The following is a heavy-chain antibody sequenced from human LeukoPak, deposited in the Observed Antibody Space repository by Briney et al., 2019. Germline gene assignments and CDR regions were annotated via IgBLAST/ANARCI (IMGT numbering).Heavy chain of an antibody. CDR1: VCTFSSCA. CDR3: ARDQGYVGVFRDP. Sequence: GSSVKVSCKGSVCTFSSCAISWVRQPPAQGLEWVGGIIPIFGTANYTQKFKGRVTITADKPTSTAYMELRSLRSEDTAVYYCARDQGYVGVFRDPWGQGTLVTVSS. V-gene: IGHV1-69*06. CDR2: IIPIFGTA. J-gene: IGHJ5*02. D-gene: IGHD3-16*01.